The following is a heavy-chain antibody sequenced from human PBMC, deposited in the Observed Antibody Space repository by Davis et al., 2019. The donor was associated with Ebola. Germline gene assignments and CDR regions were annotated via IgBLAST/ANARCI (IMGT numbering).Heavy chain of an antibody. CDR3: VRGGYFDY. CDR2: INHSGST. J-gene: IGHJ4*02. CDR1: GGSFSGYY. Sequence: MPSETLSLTCAVYGGSFSGYYWSWIRQPPGKGLEWIGEINHSGSTNYNPSLKSRVTISVDTSKNQFSLKLSSVTAADTAVYYCVRGGYFDYWGQGTLVTVSS. V-gene: IGHV4-34*01.